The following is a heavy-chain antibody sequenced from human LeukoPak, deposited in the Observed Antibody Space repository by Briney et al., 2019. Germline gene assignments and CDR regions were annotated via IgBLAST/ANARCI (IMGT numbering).Heavy chain of an antibody. D-gene: IGHD3-22*01. J-gene: IGHJ4*02. CDR3: VLYDDSGHVPK. CDR2: INPGDSDT. V-gene: IGHV5-51*01. CDR1: RYKFANFW. Sequence: GESLKISCQGSRYKFANFWIGWVRQTPGKGLEWMGFINPGDSDTRYSPPFQGQVTISADKSISTAYLQWSSLKASDTAMYYCVLYDDSGHVPKWGQGTLVTVSS.